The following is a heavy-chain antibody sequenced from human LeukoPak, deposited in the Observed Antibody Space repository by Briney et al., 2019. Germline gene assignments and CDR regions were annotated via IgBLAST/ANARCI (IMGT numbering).Heavy chain of an antibody. J-gene: IGHJ4*02. CDR3: ANAKLYGNFDH. CDR1: GYSFTGYY. V-gene: IGHV1-2*02. CDR2: INPNTGGT. D-gene: IGHD2-8*01. Sequence: GASVKVSCKASGYSFTGYYMHWVRQAPGQGLEWMGWINPNTGGTNYAQKFRGRVTMTRDTSISTAYMELSSLRSDDMAVYYCANAKLYGNFDHWGQGTLVTVSS.